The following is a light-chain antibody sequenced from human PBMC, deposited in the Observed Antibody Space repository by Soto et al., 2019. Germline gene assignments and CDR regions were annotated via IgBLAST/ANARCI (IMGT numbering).Light chain of an antibody. CDR2: DAF. CDR1: QSVGSY. Sequence: EIVLTQSPATLSLSPGERATLSCRASQSVGSYLAWSQQKPGQAPRLLNYDAFNRATGIPARFSGSGSGTDFTLTISGLEPEDCAVYYCKQRSNWPPVTVGGGTKVEIK. CDR3: KQRSNWPPVT. J-gene: IGKJ4*01. V-gene: IGKV3-11*01.